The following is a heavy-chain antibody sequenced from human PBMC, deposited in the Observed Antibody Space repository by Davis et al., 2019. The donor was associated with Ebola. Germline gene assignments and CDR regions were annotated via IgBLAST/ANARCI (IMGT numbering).Heavy chain of an antibody. V-gene: IGHV1-24*01. CDR1: GYGLNQLS. D-gene: IGHD7-27*01. Sequence: AASVKVSCKASGYGLNQLSVHWVRQAPGKGLEWMGGFDPEEGETLYAQKFRGRVTMTEDTSTGTAYMDLSSLRSEDTAVYYCTTPMAWGYYFDFWGQGTLVTVSS. CDR3: TTPMAWGYYFDF. J-gene: IGHJ4*02. CDR2: FDPEEGET.